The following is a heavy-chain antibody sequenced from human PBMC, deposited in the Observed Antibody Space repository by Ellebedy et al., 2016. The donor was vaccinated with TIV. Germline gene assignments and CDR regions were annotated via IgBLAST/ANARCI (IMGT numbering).Heavy chain of an antibody. V-gene: IGHV3-23*01. CDR2: ISTSGGST. D-gene: IGHD1-26*01. CDR3: VRGAGSYHFDY. Sequence: GESLKISCAASGSTFTNYAMSWVRQAPGKGLEWVSAISTSGGSTYYADSVKGRFTVSRDNPKNTLYLQMNSLRAEDTAVYYCVRGAGSYHFDYWGQGTTVTVSS. J-gene: IGHJ4*02. CDR1: GSTFTNYA.